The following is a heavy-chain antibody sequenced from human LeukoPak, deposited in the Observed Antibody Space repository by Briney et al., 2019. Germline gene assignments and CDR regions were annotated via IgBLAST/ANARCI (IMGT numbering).Heavy chain of an antibody. V-gene: IGHV3-9*03. D-gene: IGHD6-13*01. J-gene: IGHJ4*02. CDR1: GFTFDDYA. CDR2: ISWNSGSI. Sequence: PGGSLRLSCAAPGFTFDDYAMHWVRQAPGKGLEWVSGISWNSGSIGYADSVKGRFTISRDNAKNSLYLQMNSLRAEDMALYYCAKEGPYSSSWYYFDYWGQGTLVTVSS. CDR3: AKEGPYSSSWYYFDY.